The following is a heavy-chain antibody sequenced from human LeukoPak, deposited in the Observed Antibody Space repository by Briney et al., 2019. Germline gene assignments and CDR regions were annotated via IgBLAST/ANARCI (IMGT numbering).Heavy chain of an antibody. J-gene: IGHJ6*02. Sequence: GGSLRLSCAASGFTFSSYSMNWVRQAPGKGLEWVSSISSSSSYIYYADSVKGRFTISRDNAKNSLYLQMNSLRAEDTAVYYCARDRGSSGWYPVYYGMDVWGQGTTVTVSS. D-gene: IGHD6-19*01. CDR2: ISSSSSYI. CDR1: GFTFSSYS. V-gene: IGHV3-21*01. CDR3: ARDRGSSGWYPVYYGMDV.